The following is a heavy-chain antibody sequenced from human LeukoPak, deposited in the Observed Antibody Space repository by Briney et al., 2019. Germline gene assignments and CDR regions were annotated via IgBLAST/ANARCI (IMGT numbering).Heavy chain of an antibody. V-gene: IGHV3-33*01. D-gene: IGHD2-15*01. CDR3: ARGTSDGPVAQLDH. J-gene: IGHJ4*02. CDR2: IWYDGSEK. CDR1: GSSLSYYA. Sequence: GGSLRLSCAASGSSLSYYAMHWVRQAPGKGLEWVSVIWYDGSEKYYVDSVKGRFTISRDNSKNTLYLQMNSLRVEETAVYYCARGTSDGPVAQLDHWGQGTLVTVAS.